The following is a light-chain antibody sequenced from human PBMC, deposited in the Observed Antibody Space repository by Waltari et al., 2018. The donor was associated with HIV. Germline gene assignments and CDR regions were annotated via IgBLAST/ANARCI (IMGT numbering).Light chain of an antibody. CDR3: QQYINWPPYT. CDR2: DAS. J-gene: IGKJ2*01. V-gene: IGKV3-15*01. CDR1: PGISTS. Sequence: EIVMTQSPATLSFSPGERVALSCRASPGISTSLAWYQQKPGQAPRLLIDDASTRATDIPARFSGSGSGTEFTLTISSLQSEDFAIYYCQQYINWPPYTFGQGTKLEI.